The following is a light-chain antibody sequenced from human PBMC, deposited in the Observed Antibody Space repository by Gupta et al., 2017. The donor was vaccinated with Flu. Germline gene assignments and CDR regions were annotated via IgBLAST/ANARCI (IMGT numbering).Light chain of an antibody. J-gene: IGKJ1*01. CDR1: QSLLHSNGYNY. Sequence: DIVMTQSPLSLPVTPGETAYISCRSSQSLLHSNGYNYLDWYLQKQGQSPQLLIYLGSNRASGVPDRFSGSGSGTDFTLKISRVEAEDVGVYYCMQARQTPWTFGQGTKAEIK. CDR3: MQARQTPWT. V-gene: IGKV2-28*01. CDR2: LGS.